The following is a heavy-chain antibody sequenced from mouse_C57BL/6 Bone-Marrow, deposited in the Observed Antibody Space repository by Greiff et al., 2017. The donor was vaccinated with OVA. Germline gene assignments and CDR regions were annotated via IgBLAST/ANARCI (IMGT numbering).Heavy chain of an antibody. CDR2: IRSKSNNYAT. J-gene: IGHJ1*03. CDR3: VLLLRLGGYFDV. Sequence: EVQLVESGGGLVQPKGSLKLSCAASGFSFNTYAMNWVRQAPGKGLEWVARIRSKSNNYATYYADSVKDRFTISRDDSESMLYLQMNNLKTEDTAMYYCVLLLRLGGYFDVWGTGTTVTVSS. V-gene: IGHV10-1*01. CDR1: GFSFNTYA. D-gene: IGHD1-2*01.